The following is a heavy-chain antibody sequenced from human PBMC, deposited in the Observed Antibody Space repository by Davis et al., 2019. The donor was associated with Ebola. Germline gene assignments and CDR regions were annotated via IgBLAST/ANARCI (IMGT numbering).Heavy chain of an antibody. CDR2: IKQDGSEK. CDR1: GFTVSSNY. CDR3: ARRGYSALD. D-gene: IGHD5-12*01. Sequence: GESLKISCAASGFTVSSNYMSWVRQAPGKGLEWVANIKQDGSEKYYVDSVKGRFTISRDNAKNSLYLQMNSLRAEDTAVYYCARRGYSALDWGQGTLVTVSS. J-gene: IGHJ4*02. V-gene: IGHV3-7*03.